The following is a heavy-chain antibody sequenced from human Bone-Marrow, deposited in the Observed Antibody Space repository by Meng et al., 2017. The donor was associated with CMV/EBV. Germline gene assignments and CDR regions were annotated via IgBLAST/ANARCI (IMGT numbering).Heavy chain of an antibody. CDR3: TRDAHLTTVTPNWFDP. D-gene: IGHD4-17*01. J-gene: IGHJ5*02. V-gene: IGHV1-2*02. Sequence: QGQLVQSGAELRKPGASVKVSCKASGDTFTDYYMHWVRQAPGQGLEWMGCINPNSGDTNYAQKFQGRATMTRDTSISTAYMELSRLRSDDTAVYYCTRDAHLTTVTPNWFDPWGQGTLVTVSS. CDR1: GDTFTDYY. CDR2: INPNSGDT.